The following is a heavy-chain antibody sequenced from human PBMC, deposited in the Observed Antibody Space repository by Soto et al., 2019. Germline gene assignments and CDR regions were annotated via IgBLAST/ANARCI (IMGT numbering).Heavy chain of an antibody. V-gene: IGHV4-39*01. CDR2: IFYGGTT. J-gene: IGHJ1*01. CDR1: GASISSGNFY. CDR3: ARHHLDPPVEYFRH. D-gene: IGHD3-9*01. Sequence: SETLSLTCNVSGASISSGNFYWGWIRQPPGKGLEWIGFIFYGGTTYYNPSLESRVTISVDTSKNQFSLRLSSVTAADTAVYYCARHHLDPPVEYFRHWGQGTLVTVSS.